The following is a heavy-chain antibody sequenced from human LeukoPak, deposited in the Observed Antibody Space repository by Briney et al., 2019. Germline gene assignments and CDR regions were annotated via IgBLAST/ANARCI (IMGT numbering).Heavy chain of an antibody. D-gene: IGHD3-16*01. CDR2: IKSKANGETT. CDR1: GFTFSDAW. V-gene: IGHV3-15*01. J-gene: IGHJ4*02. Sequence: GGSLKLSCSASGFTFSDAWMGWVRQAPGKGLEWVGRIKSKANGETTHFAAPVKGRFTISRDDSKNTLYLQMNGLKTEDTAMYYCAWGGDYFDFWGRGTLVTVSS. CDR3: AWGGDYFDF.